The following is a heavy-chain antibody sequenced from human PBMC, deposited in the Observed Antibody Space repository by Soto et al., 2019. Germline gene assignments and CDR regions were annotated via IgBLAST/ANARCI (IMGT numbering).Heavy chain of an antibody. J-gene: IGHJ5*02. V-gene: IGHV1-69*02. Sequence: QVQLVQSGAEVNKPGSSVKVSCKASGGTFSSYTISWVRQAPGQGLEWMGRIIPILGIANYAQKFQGRVTITADKATSTDYMELSSLRSKDTDVYYCARSDTIFGVVIMNNWFDPWGQGTLVTVSS. CDR1: GGTFSSYT. CDR2: IIPILGIA. D-gene: IGHD3-3*01. CDR3: ARSDTIFGVVIMNNWFDP.